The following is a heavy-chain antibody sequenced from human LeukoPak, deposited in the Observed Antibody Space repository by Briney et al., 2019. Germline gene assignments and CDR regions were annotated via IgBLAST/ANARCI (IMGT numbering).Heavy chain of an antibody. Sequence: GGSLSLFCAVSGFTFSSYAMSCVRQAPGKGLEWVSTISGCGGSTYYADSVKGRFTISRDNSKNTLYLQMNSLRVEDAAVYYCAKLSSSASAYWGQGTLVTVSS. J-gene: IGHJ4*02. CDR2: ISGCGGST. CDR1: GFTFSSYA. D-gene: IGHD6-6*01. V-gene: IGHV3-23*01. CDR3: AKLSSSASAY.